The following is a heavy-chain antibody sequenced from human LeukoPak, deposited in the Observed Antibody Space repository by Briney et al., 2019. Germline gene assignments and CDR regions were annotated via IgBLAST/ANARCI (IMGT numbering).Heavy chain of an antibody. Sequence: GGSLRLSCAASGFTFSSYAMHWVRQAPGKGLEWVAVISYDGSNKYYADSVKGRFTISGDNSKNTLYLQMNSLRAEDTAVYYCARDLSSSWSFDYWGQGTLVTVSS. CDR3: ARDLSSSWSFDY. CDR2: ISYDGSNK. D-gene: IGHD6-13*01. CDR1: GFTFSSYA. J-gene: IGHJ4*02. V-gene: IGHV3-30*04.